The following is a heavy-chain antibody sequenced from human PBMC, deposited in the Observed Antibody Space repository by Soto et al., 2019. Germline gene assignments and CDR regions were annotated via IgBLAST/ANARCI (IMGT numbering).Heavy chain of an antibody. D-gene: IGHD2-2*01. V-gene: IGHV3-23*01. CDR1: GFTFSSYA. J-gene: IGHJ4*02. CDR2: ISGSGGST. CDR3: AKLREIVVVPAAYFDY. Sequence: EVQLLESGGGLVQPGGSLRLSCAASGFTFSSYAMSWVRQAPGKGLEWVSAISGSGGSTYYADSVKGRFTISRDNSKNTLYLQMNSLRAEDTAVYYCAKLREIVVVPAAYFDYWGQGTLVTVSS.